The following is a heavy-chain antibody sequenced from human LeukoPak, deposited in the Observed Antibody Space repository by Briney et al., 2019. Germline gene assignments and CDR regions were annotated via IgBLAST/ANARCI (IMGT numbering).Heavy chain of an antibody. CDR1: GFTFSSYS. Sequence: GGSLRLSCAASGFTFSSYSMNWVRQAPGKGLEWVSYISSSSTIYYADSVKGRFTISRDNAKNSLYLQMNSLRAEDTAVYYCARDKARGYSSTTRGLDYWGQGTLVTVSS. CDR3: ARDKARGYSSTTRGLDY. CDR2: ISSSSTI. D-gene: IGHD5-18*01. V-gene: IGHV3-48*01. J-gene: IGHJ4*02.